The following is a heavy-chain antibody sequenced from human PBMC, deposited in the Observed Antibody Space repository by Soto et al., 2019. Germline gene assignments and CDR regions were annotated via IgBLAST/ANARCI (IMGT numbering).Heavy chain of an antibody. J-gene: IGHJ4*02. CDR1: GFTFRNHG. D-gene: IGHD6-19*01. V-gene: IGHV3-33*01. Sequence: QVQVVESGGGVVQPGRSLRLSCAASGFTFRNHGMHWVRQAPGKGLEWVAVIWYDGSDKYYADSVKGRFAISRDNSKNTLYLQMNCLRADDTAIYYCVRDRSSTYFDFWGQGTQVTVSS. CDR3: VRDRSSTYFDF. CDR2: IWYDGSDK.